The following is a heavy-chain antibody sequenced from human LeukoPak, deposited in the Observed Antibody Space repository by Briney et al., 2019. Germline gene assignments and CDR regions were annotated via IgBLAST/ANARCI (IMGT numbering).Heavy chain of an antibody. J-gene: IGHJ3*02. CDR3: ARPLRYFDSTDAFDI. CDR2: IYPGDSDT. Sequence: GESLKISCKGSGYSFTSYWIGWVRQMPGKGLEWMGIIYPGDSDTRYSPSFQGQVTILADKSISTAYLQWSSLKASDTAMYYCARPLRYFDSTDAFDIWGQGTMVTVSS. D-gene: IGHD3-9*01. CDR1: GYSFTSYW. V-gene: IGHV5-51*01.